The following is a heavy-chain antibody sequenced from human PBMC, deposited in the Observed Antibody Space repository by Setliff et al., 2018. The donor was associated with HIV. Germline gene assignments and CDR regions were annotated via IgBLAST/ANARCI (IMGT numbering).Heavy chain of an antibody. Sequence: SSETLSLTCTVSGVTSGDYYWTWIRQHPVKGLEWIGYIYSSGTKYYNPSLKSRLAISLDTSKNQFSLNLKSVTAADAAVYYCARGFCSGGFCHPNFYHYMDVWGKGTTVTVSS. V-gene: IGHV4-31*03. J-gene: IGHJ6*03. CDR1: GVTSGDYY. CDR3: ARGFCSGGFCHPNFYHYMDV. D-gene: IGHD2-15*01. CDR2: IYSSGTK.